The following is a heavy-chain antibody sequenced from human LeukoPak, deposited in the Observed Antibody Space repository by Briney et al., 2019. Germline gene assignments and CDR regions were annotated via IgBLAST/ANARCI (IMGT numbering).Heavy chain of an antibody. CDR2: INPNSGGT. CDR3: ASSILTGYYPLTG. J-gene: IGHJ4*02. Sequence: VASVKVSCKASGYTFTGYYMHWVRQAPGQGLEWMGWINPNSGGTNYAQKFQGWVTMTRDTSISTAYMELSRLRSDDTAVYYCASSILTGYYPLTGWGQGTLVTVSS. V-gene: IGHV1-2*04. D-gene: IGHD3-9*01. CDR1: GYTFTGYY.